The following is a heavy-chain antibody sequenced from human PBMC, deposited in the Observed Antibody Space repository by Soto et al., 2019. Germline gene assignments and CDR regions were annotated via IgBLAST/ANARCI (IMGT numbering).Heavy chain of an antibody. CDR3: ARRQSSSWYGL. D-gene: IGHD6-13*01. CDR2: IDYGGTT. CDR1: GGSISSSSYY. V-gene: IGHV4-39*01. Sequence: QLQLQESGPGLVKPSETLSLTCTVSGGSISSSSYYWGWLRQPPGKGLEWIGSIDYGGTTYYNRSLQRRVSLSVDPSKNQCSRKLSSVTAADTAVYYCARRQSSSWYGLWGQGTLVTVSS. J-gene: IGHJ4*02.